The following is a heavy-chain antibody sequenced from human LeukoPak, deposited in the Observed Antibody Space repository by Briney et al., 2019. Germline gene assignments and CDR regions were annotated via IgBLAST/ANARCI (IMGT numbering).Heavy chain of an antibody. V-gene: IGHV3-74*01. CDR1: GFTFSSYW. D-gene: IGHD1-26*01. J-gene: IGHJ4*02. CDR2: INTDGSRT. Sequence: GGSLSLSCAVSGFTFSSYWMHWVRHAPGKGLVWVSRINTDGSRTSYADSVKGRLNISRDNAKNQLNLQMTRLRAEDTAVYYCAREYSGGSSSLDYWGQGTLVTVSS. CDR3: AREYSGGSSSLDY.